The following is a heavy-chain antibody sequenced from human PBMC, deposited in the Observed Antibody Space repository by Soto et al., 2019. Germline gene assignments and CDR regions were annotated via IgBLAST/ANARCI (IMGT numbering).Heavy chain of an antibody. V-gene: IGHV1-69*13. Sequence: SVKVSCKASGGTFSSYAISWVRQAPGQGLEWMGGVIPIFGTANYAQKFQGRVTITADESTSTAYMELSSLRSEDTAVYYCARSYDSSGYYYEGLSWFDPWGQGTLVTVSS. J-gene: IGHJ5*02. CDR3: ARSYDSSGYYYEGLSWFDP. CDR1: GGTFSSYA. D-gene: IGHD3-22*01. CDR2: VIPIFGTA.